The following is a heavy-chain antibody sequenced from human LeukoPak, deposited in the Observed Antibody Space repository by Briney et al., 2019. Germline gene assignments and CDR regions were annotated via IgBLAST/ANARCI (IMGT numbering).Heavy chain of an antibody. CDR3: ARVGNNTSGY. V-gene: IGHV3-21*01. CDR2: ISSSGTYR. Sequence: GGSLRLSCAASGFTFSSYSMNWVRQARGKGLEWVSYISSSGTYRYYADSAKGRFTISRDNAKNSLYLQMNSLRAEDTAVYSCARVGNNTSGYWGQGTLVTVSS. J-gene: IGHJ4*02. D-gene: IGHD1-14*01. CDR1: GFTFSSYS.